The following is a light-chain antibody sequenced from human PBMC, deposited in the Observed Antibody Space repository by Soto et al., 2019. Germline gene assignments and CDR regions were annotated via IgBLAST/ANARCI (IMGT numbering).Light chain of an antibody. CDR3: QQYYGSPPT. J-gene: IGKJ1*01. CDR1: QNILFNSNNKNY. CDR2: WAS. Sequence: DIVMTQSPDSLAVSLGERATINCKSSQNILFNSNNKNYLAWYQQKPGQPPNLLIYWASTRESGVPDRFSGSGSGTYFTLTISSLQAEDVAVYYCQQYYGSPPTFGQGTKVQIK. V-gene: IGKV4-1*01.